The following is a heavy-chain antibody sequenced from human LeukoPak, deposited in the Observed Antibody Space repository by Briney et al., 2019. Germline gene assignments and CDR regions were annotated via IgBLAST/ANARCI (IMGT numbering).Heavy chain of an antibody. CDR3: AKDQDYDYIWGSSRV. Sequence: GGSLRLSCAASGFTFSRYWMSWVRQAPGKGLEWVANIKQDGSEKDYVDSVKGRFTISRDNSKNTLYLQMDSLRAEDTAVYYCAKDQDYDYIWGSSRVWGQGTLVTVSS. CDR1: GFTFSRYW. D-gene: IGHD3-16*02. CDR2: IKQDGSEK. V-gene: IGHV3-7*03. J-gene: IGHJ4*02.